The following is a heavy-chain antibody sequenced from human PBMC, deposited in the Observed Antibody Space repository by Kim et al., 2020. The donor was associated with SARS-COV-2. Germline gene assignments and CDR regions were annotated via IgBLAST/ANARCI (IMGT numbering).Heavy chain of an antibody. CDR1: GDSVSSNSAA. CDR3: ARDSGYCSGGSCYSDWYFDL. V-gene: IGHV6-1*01. CDR2: TYYRSKWYN. J-gene: IGHJ2*01. Sequence: SQTLSLTCAISGDSVSSNSAAWNWIRQSPSRGLEWLGRTYYRSKWYNDYAVSVKSRITINPDTSKNQFSLQLNSVTPEDTAVYYCARDSGYCSGGSCYSDWYFDLWGRGTLVTVSS. D-gene: IGHD2-15*01.